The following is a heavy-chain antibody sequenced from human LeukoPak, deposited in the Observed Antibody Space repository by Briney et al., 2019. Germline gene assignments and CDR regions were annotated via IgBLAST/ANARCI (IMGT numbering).Heavy chain of an antibody. CDR3: AIYHLPAAAPGYYMDV. CDR1: GGSISSNL. D-gene: IGHD6-13*01. CDR2: LYHSVST. Sequence: SETLSLTCAFSGGSISSNLWSWVRQPPGKGLEWIGCLYHSVSTNFTPSLTSRVTMSVDTSKNQFSLKLSSVTAADTAVYYCAIYHLPAAAPGYYMDVSAKGPRSPSP. V-gene: IGHV4-59*01. J-gene: IGHJ6*03.